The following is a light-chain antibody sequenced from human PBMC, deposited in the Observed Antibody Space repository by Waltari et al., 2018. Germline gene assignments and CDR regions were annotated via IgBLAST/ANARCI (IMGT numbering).Light chain of an antibody. CDR2: RAS. CDR1: QSIGSS. J-gene: IGKJ1*01. V-gene: IGKV3-15*01. CDR3: QQYNNWPPGT. Sequence: ETVVTQSPATLSVSPGERATLSCTTSQSIGSSLAWYQQKHGQAPRLLIYRASTRATGIPARFSGSGSETEFTLTISSLQSEDFAVYYCQQYNNWPPGTFGQGTKVEI.